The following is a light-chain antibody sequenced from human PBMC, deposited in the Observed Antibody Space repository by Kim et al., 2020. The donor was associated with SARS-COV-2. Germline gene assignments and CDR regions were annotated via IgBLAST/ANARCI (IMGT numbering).Light chain of an antibody. V-gene: IGKV3-20*01. CDR1: QSVSNNY. Sequence: DIVLTQSPATLSLSPGERATVSCRASQSVSNNYLAWYQQKPGQPPRLLIYGASSRATGIPDRVSGSGSETDFILTISRLDPEDFAVYYCQHYGTSPLTFGGGTKVEI. J-gene: IGKJ4*01. CDR2: GAS. CDR3: QHYGTSPLT.